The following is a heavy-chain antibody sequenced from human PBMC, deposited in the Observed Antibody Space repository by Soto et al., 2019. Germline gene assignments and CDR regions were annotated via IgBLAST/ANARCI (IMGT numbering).Heavy chain of an antibody. CDR3: ARSRAEGTWEQYPSFYFYY. V-gene: IGHV1-18*01. Sequence: QVLLVQSGAEVKKPGASVKVACKASGYTFTNYGISWVRQAPGQGLECLGWISTYNGDRDFAHKVHGRVIMTTDTSTTTSYMELRSLRSDDTAVYYCARSRAEGTWEQYPSFYFYYGGQGSLGTVSS. J-gene: IGHJ4*02. CDR2: ISTYNGDR. D-gene: IGHD1-26*01. CDR1: GYTFTNYG.